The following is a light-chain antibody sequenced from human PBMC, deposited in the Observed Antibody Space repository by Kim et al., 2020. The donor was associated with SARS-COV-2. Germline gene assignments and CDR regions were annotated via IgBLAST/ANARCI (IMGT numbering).Light chain of an antibody. CDR2: GGD. Sequence: QAITIPCAGASSDIWPYNLVSWYQHHPGKAPNLIIYGGDERPSGVSHRFSGSKSGNTASLTISGLQSEDEGYYYCCSFAGSTTFALFGGGTQLTVL. J-gene: IGLJ3*02. V-gene: IGLV2-23*03. CDR1: SSDIWPYNL. CDR3: CSFAGSTTFAL.